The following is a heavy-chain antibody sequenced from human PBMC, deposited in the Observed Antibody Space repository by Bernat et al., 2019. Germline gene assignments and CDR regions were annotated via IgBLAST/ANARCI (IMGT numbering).Heavy chain of an antibody. Sequence: EVQLLESGGGLVQPGGSLRLSCAASGFTFSNYAMSWVRQASGKGLEWVSTITGTGSNTYYADSVKGRFTISRDNSKNTLYLQMNSVRAEDMAVYYCAKMRGAYDTSGYSPPDFDYWGQRTLVTVSS. D-gene: IGHD3-22*01. CDR2: ITGTGSNT. CDR3: AKMRGAYDTSGYSPPDFDY. J-gene: IGHJ4*02. V-gene: IGHV3-23*01. CDR1: GFTFSNYA.